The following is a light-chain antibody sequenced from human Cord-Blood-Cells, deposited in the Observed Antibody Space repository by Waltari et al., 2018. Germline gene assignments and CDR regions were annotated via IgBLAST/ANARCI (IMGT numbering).Light chain of an antibody. CDR1: QSISSY. CDR3: RQSYRTPLP. CDR2: AAS. V-gene: IGKV1-39*01. J-gene: IGKJ4*01. Sequence: DIQVTQSPSSLSASVGGRATIPFRARQSISSYLNGYQQKPGKAPKLLIYAASSLQSGVPSRFSGSGAGTDFTLTISSLQPEECSTYYCRQSYRTPLPCGGGTKVEIQ.